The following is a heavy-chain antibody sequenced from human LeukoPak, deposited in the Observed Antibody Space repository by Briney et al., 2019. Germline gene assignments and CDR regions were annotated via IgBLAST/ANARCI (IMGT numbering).Heavy chain of an antibody. J-gene: IGHJ4*02. V-gene: IGHV3-30-3*02. Sequence: GGSLRLSCAASGFIYNICAMHWVRQAPGKGLEWVATISYDGNNKHYADSVRGRFTISRDNSKNTLYLQMNSLRAEDTAVYYCVEGVGLYDTSGYFDYWGQGTLVTVSS. CDR3: VEGVGLYDTSGYFDY. D-gene: IGHD3-22*01. CDR1: GFIYNICA. CDR2: ISYDGNNK.